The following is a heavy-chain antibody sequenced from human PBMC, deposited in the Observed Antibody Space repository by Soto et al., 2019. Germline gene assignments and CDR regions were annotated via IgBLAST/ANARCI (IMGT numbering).Heavy chain of an antibody. CDR2: IKSKTDGGTI. Sequence: PGGSLGLSCVASGFTFSDAWMSWVRQAPGKGLEWVGRIKSKTDGGTIDYAAPVKGRFTISRHDSRNRLYLEINSLKTEDTAVYYCAVNSTNWFREYFQNWGQGTLVTVSS. CDR1: GFTFSDAW. J-gene: IGHJ1*01. V-gene: IGHV3-15*01. D-gene: IGHD6-13*01. CDR3: AVNSTNWFREYFQN.